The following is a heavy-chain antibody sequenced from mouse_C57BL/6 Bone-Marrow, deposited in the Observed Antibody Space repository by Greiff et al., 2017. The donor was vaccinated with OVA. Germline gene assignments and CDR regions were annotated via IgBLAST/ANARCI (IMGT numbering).Heavy chain of an antibody. CDR2: INYDGSST. CDR1: GFTFSDYY. J-gene: IGHJ4*01. V-gene: IGHV5-16*01. CDR3: ARASYYYGSRGYAMDY. D-gene: IGHD1-1*01. Sequence: EVMLVESEGGLVQPGSSMKLSCTASGFTFSDYYMAWVRQVPEKGLEWVANINYDGSSTYYLDSLKSRFIISRDNAKNILYLQMSSLKSEDTATYYCARASYYYGSRGYAMDYWGQGTSVTVSS.